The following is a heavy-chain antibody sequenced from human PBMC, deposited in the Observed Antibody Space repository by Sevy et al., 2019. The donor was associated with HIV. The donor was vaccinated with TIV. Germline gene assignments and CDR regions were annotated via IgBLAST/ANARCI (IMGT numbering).Heavy chain of an antibody. V-gene: IGHV3-11*01. CDR3: ARDDSFDM. J-gene: IGHJ3*02. Sequence: GGSLRLSCAASGFAFSDYYMSWIRQAPGKGLERLSYISETGDIINYADSVKGRFTISRDNAKNSVFLQVNRLRAEDTAMYYCARDDSFDMWCQGTMVTVSS. CDR1: GFAFSDYY. CDR2: ISETGDII.